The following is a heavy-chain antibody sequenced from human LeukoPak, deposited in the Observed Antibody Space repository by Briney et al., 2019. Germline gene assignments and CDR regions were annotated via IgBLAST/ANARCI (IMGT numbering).Heavy chain of an antibody. J-gene: IGHJ5*02. D-gene: IGHD1-26*01. CDR2: ISGRGGST. CDR1: GFTFSSYA. CDR3: AKDRGGGAFCS. Sequence: GGSLRLSCAASGFTFSSYAMSWVRQAPGKGLEWVSAISGRGGSTYYADSVKGRFTISRDNSKNTLYLQMNSPRAEDTAVYYCAKDRGGGAFCSWGQGTLVTVSS. V-gene: IGHV3-23*01.